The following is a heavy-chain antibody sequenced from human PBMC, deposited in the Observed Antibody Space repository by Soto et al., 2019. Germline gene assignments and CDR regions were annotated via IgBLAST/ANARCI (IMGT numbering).Heavy chain of an antibody. CDR1: GFNFSAYG. Sequence: EVQLVESGGGLVKPGQSLRLSCTASGFNFSAYGMSWVRQAPGKVLEWVSSITFSSLYIYYAESVRGRFVISRDDSKNSLFLQMDILKPEDTAFYYCARSGDVAVGWFDPWGQGIQVTVSS. D-gene: IGHD3-10*01. CDR2: ITFSSLYI. CDR3: ARSGDVAVGWFDP. V-gene: IGHV3-21*02. J-gene: IGHJ5*02.